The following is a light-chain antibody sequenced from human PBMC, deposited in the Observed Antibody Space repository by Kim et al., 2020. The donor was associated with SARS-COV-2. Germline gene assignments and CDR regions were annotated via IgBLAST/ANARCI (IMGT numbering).Light chain of an antibody. CDR2: QNN. J-gene: IGLJ2*01. V-gene: IGLV3-1*01. Sequence: SVSPGQTASITCSGHKLGDKFAYWYQRKPGQSPLLIIYQNNRRPSNIPERFSGSKSGNTATLTISGTQAMDEADYYCQAWDSGSALFGGGTRLTVL. CDR1: KLGDKF. CDR3: QAWDSGSAL.